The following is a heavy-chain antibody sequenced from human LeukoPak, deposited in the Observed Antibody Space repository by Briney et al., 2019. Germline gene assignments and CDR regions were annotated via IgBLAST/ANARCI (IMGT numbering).Heavy chain of an antibody. CDR3: ARDSTLYSSGWYGRWYFDL. V-gene: IGHV1-2*02. CDR1: GYTFTGYY. J-gene: IGHJ2*01. CDR2: INPNSGGT. Sequence: ASVKVSCKASGYTFTGYYMHWVRQAPGQGLEWMGWINPNSGGTNYAQKLQGRVTMTTDTSTSTAYMELRSLRSDDTAVYYCARDSTLYSSGWYGRWYFDLWGRGTLVTVSS. D-gene: IGHD6-19*01.